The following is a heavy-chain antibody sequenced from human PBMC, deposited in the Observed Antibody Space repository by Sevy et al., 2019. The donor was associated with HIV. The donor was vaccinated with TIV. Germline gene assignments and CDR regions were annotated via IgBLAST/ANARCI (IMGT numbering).Heavy chain of an antibody. CDR1: GGSISGYY. Sequence: SETLSLTCTVSGGSISGYYWSWIRQPPGKGLEWIGYIYYSGSTDYSPSLKSRVTISVDTSKNQFSLKLSSVTAAEPAVYYCARDGGAYDYFDLWGQGALVTVSS. CDR2: IYYSGST. CDR3: ARDGGAYDYFDL. D-gene: IGHD5-12*01. J-gene: IGHJ4*02. V-gene: IGHV4-59*01.